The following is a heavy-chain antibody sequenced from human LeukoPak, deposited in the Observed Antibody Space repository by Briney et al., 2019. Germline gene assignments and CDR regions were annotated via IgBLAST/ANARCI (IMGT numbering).Heavy chain of an antibody. CDR1: GGSFSGYY. J-gene: IGHJ6*02. V-gene: IGHV4-34*09. D-gene: IGHD2-15*01. Sequence: SETLSLTCAVYGGSFSGYYWSWIRQPPGKGLEWIGYVYYSGSTIYNPSLKSRLTISLDTSKNQFSLKLGSVTAADTAVYYCVREGVVVVGTSWTYDGLKVWGRGTTVIVSS. CDR2: VYYSGST. CDR3: VREGVVVVGTSWTYDGLKV.